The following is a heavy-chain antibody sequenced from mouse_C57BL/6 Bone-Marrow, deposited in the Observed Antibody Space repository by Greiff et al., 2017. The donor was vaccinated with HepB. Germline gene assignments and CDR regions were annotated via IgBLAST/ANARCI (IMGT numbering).Heavy chain of an antibody. CDR2: INTGGTYT. CDR3: ARDRFDYYFDY. D-gene: IGHD2-14*01. CDR1: GFTLSTSG. Sequence: EVQVVESGGDLVKPGGSLKLSCTASGFTLSTSGMSWVRQTPDKRLEWVATINTGGTYTYYPDSVKGRFTISKDAAKNTLFLLMSSLRSEDSAIYYCARDRFDYYFDYGGQGTTLTVSA. J-gene: IGHJ2*01. V-gene: IGHV5-6*01.